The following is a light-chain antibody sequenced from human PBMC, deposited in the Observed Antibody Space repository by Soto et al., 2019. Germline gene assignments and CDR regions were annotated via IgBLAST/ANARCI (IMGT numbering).Light chain of an antibody. J-gene: IGKJ3*01. Sequence: EIGMTQSPATLSVSPGETATLSCRASQSVRDNLAWYQQKPGQAPRHLIYGASIRATGIPARFSGSGSGTEFTLTISILQSEDFAVYYCQRYNGWPLLFGPGTKVDIK. CDR2: GAS. CDR3: QRYNGWPLL. V-gene: IGKV3D-15*03. CDR1: QSVRDN.